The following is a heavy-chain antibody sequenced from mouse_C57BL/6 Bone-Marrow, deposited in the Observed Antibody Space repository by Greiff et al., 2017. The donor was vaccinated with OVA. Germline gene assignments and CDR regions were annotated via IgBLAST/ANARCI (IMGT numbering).Heavy chain of an antibody. D-gene: IGHD2-2*01. Sequence: QVQLQQPGAELVKPGASVKLSCKASGYTFTSYWMHWVKQRPGRGLEWIGRIDPNSGGTKYNEKFKSKATLTVDKPSSTAYMQLSSLTSEDSAVYYGARYGYPLYWYFDVWGTGTTVTVSS. V-gene: IGHV1-72*01. J-gene: IGHJ1*03. CDR1: GYTFTSYW. CDR2: IDPNSGGT. CDR3: ARYGYPLYWYFDV.